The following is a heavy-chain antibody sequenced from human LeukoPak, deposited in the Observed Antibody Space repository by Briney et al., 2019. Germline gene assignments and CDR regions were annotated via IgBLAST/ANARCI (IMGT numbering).Heavy chain of an antibody. CDR1: GFTFSSYA. D-gene: IGHD3-22*01. CDR3: AKTYYYDSSGYYYLDY. CDR2: ISGSGGGT. Sequence: GGSLRLSCAASGFTFSSYAMSWVRQAPGKGLEWVSAISGSGGGTYYADSVKGRFTISRDNSKNTLYLQMNSLRAEDTAVYYCAKTYYYDSSGYYYLDYWGQGTLVTVSS. J-gene: IGHJ4*02. V-gene: IGHV3-23*01.